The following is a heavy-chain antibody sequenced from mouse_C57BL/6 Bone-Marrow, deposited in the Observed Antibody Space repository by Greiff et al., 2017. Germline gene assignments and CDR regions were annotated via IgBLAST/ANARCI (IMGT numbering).Heavy chain of an antibody. Sequence: QVQLQQSGAELVRPGTSVKMSCKASGYTFTNYWLGWAKQRPGHGLEWIGDIYPGGGYTNYNEKFKSKATLTVDTSSSTAYMQLSSLTSEDSAVYYCARHARRWFAYWGQGTLVTVSA. CDR2: IYPGGGYT. V-gene: IGHV1-63*01. CDR1: GYTFTNYW. J-gene: IGHJ3*01. CDR3: ARHARRWFAY.